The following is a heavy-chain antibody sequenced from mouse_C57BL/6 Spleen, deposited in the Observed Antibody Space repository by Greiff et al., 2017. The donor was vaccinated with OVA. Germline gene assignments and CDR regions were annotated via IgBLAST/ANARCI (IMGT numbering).Heavy chain of an antibody. CDR1: GYAFSSYW. CDR3: ARRGTTVGYAMDY. D-gene: IGHD1-1*01. Sequence: QVQLKESGAELVKPGASVKISCKASGYAFSSYWMNWVKQRPGKGLEWIGQIYPGDGDTNYNGKFKGKATLTADKSSSTAYMQLSSLTSEDSAVYFCARRGTTVGYAMDYWGQGTSVTVSS. J-gene: IGHJ4*01. CDR2: IYPGDGDT. V-gene: IGHV1-80*01.